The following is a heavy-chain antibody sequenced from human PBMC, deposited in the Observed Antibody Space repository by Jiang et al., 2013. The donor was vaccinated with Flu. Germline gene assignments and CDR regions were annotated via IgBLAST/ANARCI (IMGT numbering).Heavy chain of an antibody. V-gene: IGHV4-59*01. Sequence: KPSETLSLTCTVSGGSISSYYWSWIRQPPGKGLEWIGYIYYSGSTNYNPSLKSRVTISVDTSKNQFSLKLSSVTAADTAVYYCAREGDGYNWGAYFDYWGQGTLVTVSS. CDR2: IYYSGST. CDR1: GGSISSYY. CDR3: AREGDGYNWGAYFDY. J-gene: IGHJ4*02. D-gene: IGHD5-24*01.